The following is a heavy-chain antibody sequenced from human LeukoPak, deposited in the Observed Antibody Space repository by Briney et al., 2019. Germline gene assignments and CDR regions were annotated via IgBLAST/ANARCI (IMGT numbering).Heavy chain of an antibody. CDR1: GFTFSSYN. J-gene: IGHJ6*03. CDR2: ITSSGSYI. Sequence: GGSLRLSCAASGFTFSSYNMNWVRQAPGKGLEWVSSITSSGSYIYYADSVKGRFTISRDDAKNSLYLQMNSLRAEDTAVYYCARENMDVWGKGTTVTVSS. CDR3: ARENMDV. V-gene: IGHV3-21*01.